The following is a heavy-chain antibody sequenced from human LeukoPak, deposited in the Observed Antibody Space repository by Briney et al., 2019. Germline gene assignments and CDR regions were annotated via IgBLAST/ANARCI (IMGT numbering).Heavy chain of an antibody. J-gene: IGHJ4*02. V-gene: IGHV3-13*04. CDR1: GFTFSSYD. Sequence: GSLRLSCAASGFTFSSYDMHWVRQATGKGLEWVSGIGTAGDTYYPGSVKGRFTISRENAKNSLYLQMNSLRAGDTAVYYCARGLNLGSWSFDVWGQGTLVTVSS. CDR3: ARGLNLGSWSFDV. D-gene: IGHD3-16*01. CDR2: IGTAGDT.